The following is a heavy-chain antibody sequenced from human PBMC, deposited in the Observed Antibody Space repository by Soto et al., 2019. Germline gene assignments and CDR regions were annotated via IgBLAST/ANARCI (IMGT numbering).Heavy chain of an antibody. Sequence: PGGSLRVSCAASGFTFRSYWMQWVRQAPGKGLVWVSWINSDGSSTRYADSVKGRFTISRDNAKNTLYLQMNSLRAEDTAVYYCATGGSSLNFDSWGQGTLVTGSS. J-gene: IGHJ4*02. V-gene: IGHV3-74*01. CDR3: ATGGSSLNFDS. D-gene: IGHD6-6*01. CDR2: INSDGSST. CDR1: GFTFRSYW.